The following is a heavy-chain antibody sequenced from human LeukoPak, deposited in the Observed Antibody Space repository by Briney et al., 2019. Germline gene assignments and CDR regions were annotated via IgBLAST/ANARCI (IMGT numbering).Heavy chain of an antibody. J-gene: IGHJ4*02. CDR3: ARDGYSYGYDYYFDY. D-gene: IGHD5-18*01. V-gene: IGHV1-46*01. CDR1: GYTFTSYY. CDR2: INPSGGST. Sequence: ASVKVSCKASGYTFTSYYMHWVRQAPGQGLEWMGIINPSGGSTSYAQKFQGRVTMTRDTSTSTVYMELSSLRSEDTAVYYCARDGYSYGYDYYFDYWGQGTLVTVSS.